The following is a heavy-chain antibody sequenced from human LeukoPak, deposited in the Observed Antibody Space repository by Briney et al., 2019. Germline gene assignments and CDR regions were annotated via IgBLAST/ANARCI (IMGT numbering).Heavy chain of an antibody. V-gene: IGHV3-33*01. D-gene: IGHD3-22*01. CDR1: GFTFSSYG. CDR3: ARDYKAYYYHSILGY. CDR2: IWYDGSNK. J-gene: IGHJ4*02. Sequence: PGRSLRLSCAASGFTFSSYGMHWVRQAPGKGLEWVAVIWYDGSNKYYADSVKGRFTISRDNSKNTLYLQMNSLRAEDTAVYYCARDYKAYYYHSILGYWGQGTLVTVSS.